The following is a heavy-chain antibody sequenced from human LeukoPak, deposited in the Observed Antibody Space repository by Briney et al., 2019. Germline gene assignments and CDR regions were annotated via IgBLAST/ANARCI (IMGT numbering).Heavy chain of an antibody. Sequence: ASVKVSCKASGYTFTGYYMHWVRQAPGQGLEWMGWINPNSGGTNYAQKFQGRVTMTRDTSISTAYMELSRLRSDDTAVYYCARGPSEIYYYYYYMDVWGKGTTVTVSS. CDR2: INPNSGGT. J-gene: IGHJ6*03. V-gene: IGHV1-2*02. CDR1: GYTFTGYY. CDR3: ARGPSEIYYYYYYMDV.